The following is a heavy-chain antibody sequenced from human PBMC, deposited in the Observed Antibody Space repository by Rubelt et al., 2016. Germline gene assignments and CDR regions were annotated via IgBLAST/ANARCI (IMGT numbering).Heavy chain of an antibody. CDR3: ARGKRLGEFSADYYYYMDV. J-gene: IGHJ6*03. Sequence: EVQLVESGGGLVQPGGSLRLSCAASGFTFSPYDMHWVRPVTGQGLEWVSAIGTAAETYYDDSVKGRSTFSHETANPSVYLQMNNLRPGDTAVYYCARGKRLGEFSADYYYYMDVWGKGTTVTVSS. CDR1: GFTFSPYD. D-gene: IGHD3-16*02. CDR2: IGTAAET. V-gene: IGHV3-13*01.